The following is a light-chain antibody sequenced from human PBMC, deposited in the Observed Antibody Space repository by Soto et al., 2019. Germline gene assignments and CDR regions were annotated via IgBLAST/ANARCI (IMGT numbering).Light chain of an antibody. CDR3: QQYASSLPLT. CDR1: QIVSSSY. CDR2: GAS. J-gene: IGKJ4*01. Sequence: EIVLTQSPGTLSLSPGERATLSCRASQIVSSSYLAWYQQKPGQAPRLLIYGASSRATGIPDRFSGSGSGTDFTLTISRLEPEDFAVYYCQQYASSLPLTFGGGTKVEIK. V-gene: IGKV3-20*01.